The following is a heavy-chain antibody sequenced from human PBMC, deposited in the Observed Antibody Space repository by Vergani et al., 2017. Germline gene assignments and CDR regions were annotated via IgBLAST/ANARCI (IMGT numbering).Heavy chain of an antibody. CDR2: INTNNGDP. Sequence: QVLVVQSGSEFKKPGASVQVSCKTSGYTFNTYAICWVRQAPGQGLEWMGWINTNNGDPTYDQDFTGRFIFSLDTSASTAYLEINNLKPEDTASYYCAREGGPHSIWGQGTLVTVSS. D-gene: IGHD2-21*01. V-gene: IGHV7-4-1*02. CDR3: AREGGPHSI. CDR1: GYTFNTYA. J-gene: IGHJ4*03.